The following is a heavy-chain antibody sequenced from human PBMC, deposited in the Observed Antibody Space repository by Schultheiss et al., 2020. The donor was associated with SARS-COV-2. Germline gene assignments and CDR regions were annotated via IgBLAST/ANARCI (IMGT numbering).Heavy chain of an antibody. V-gene: IGHV3-33*01. CDR1: GFTFSSYG. CDR3: ARDASAVVHQYYGMDV. CDR2: IWYDGSNK. D-gene: IGHD6-19*01. J-gene: IGHJ6*02. Sequence: GGSLRLSCAASGFTFSSYGMHWVRQAPGKGLEWVAVIWYDGSNKHYADSVNGRITISRDNSKNTLYLQMNSLRAEDTAVYYCARDASAVVHQYYGMDVWGQGTTVTVSS.